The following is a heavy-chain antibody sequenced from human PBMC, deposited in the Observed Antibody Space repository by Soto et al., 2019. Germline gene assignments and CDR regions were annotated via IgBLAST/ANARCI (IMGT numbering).Heavy chain of an antibody. CDR3: AREMSGDYWYYFDY. V-gene: IGHV3-33*01. CDR1: GFTFSSYG. J-gene: IGHJ4*02. D-gene: IGHD4-17*01. CDR2: IWYDGSNK. Sequence: GGSLRLSCAASGFTFSSYGMHWVRQAPGKGLEWVAVIWYDGSNKYYADSVKGRFTISRDNSKNTLYLQMNSLRAEDTAVYYCAREMSGDYWYYFDYWGQGTLVTVSS.